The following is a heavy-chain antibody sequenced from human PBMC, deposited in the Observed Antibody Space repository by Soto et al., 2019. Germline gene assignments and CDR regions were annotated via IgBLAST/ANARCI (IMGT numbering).Heavy chain of an antibody. CDR3: ARVVAAGYYYYCMDV. CDR2: INPNSGGT. CDR1: GYTFTGYY. Sequence: QVQLVQSGAEVKKPGASVKVSCKASGYTFTGYYMHWVRQAPGQGLEWMGWINPNSGGTNYAQKLQGRVTMTRDTSISTAYMELSRLRSDDTAVYYCARVVAAGYYYYCMDVWGQGTTVTVSS. V-gene: IGHV1-2*02. J-gene: IGHJ6*02. D-gene: IGHD2-15*01.